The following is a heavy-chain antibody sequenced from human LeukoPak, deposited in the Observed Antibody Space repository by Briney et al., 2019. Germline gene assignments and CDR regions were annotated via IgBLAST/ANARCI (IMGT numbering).Heavy chain of an antibody. Sequence: SETLSLTCTVSGGSISSHYWSWIRQSPGKGLEWIGYIYYSGSTNYNPSLKSRVTISLDTSKNQFSLELSSVTAADTAVYYCARGGYFDYWGQGTLVTVSS. V-gene: IGHV4-59*11. CDR2: IYYSGST. CDR1: GGSISSHY. CDR3: ARGGYFDY. J-gene: IGHJ4*02. D-gene: IGHD3-16*01.